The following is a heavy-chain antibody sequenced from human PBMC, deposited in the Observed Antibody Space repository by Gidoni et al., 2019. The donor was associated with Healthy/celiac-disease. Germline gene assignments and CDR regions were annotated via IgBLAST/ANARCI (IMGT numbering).Heavy chain of an antibody. Sequence: EVQLVESGGGLVKPGRSLRLSCTASGFTFGDYAMSWFRQAPGKGLEWVGFIRSKAYGGTTEYAASVKGRFTISRDDSKSIAYLQMNSLKTEDTAVYYCTRDGGGSSGWYGWFDPWGQGTLVTVSS. CDR2: IRSKAYGGTT. J-gene: IGHJ5*02. CDR3: TRDGGGSSGWYGWFDP. CDR1: GFTFGDYA. D-gene: IGHD6-19*01. V-gene: IGHV3-49*05.